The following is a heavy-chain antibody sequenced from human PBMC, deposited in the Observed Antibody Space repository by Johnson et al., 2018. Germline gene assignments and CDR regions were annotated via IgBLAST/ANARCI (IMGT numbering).Heavy chain of an antibody. V-gene: IGHV3-74*01. CDR2: VTSDGSAT. CDR1: GFPLSSFW. CDR3: ARHYRPAYYYTMDV. Sequence: VQLQESGGGLVQPGGSLRLSCAASGFPLSSFWMHWVRQAPGKGLVWVSRVTSDGSATNYADSVKGRFTISRDTAKNTVYLQMNSLRVEDSAIYYCARHYRPAYYYTMDVWGQGTTVTVSS. D-gene: IGHD3-10*01. J-gene: IGHJ6*02.